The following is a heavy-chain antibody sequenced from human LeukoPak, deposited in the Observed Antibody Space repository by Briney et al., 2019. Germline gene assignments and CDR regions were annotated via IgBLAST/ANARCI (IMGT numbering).Heavy chain of an antibody. Sequence: PGGSLRLSCAASGFTFSSYWMSWVRQAPGKGLEWVANIKQDGSEKYYVDSVKGRFTISRDNAKNSLYLQMNSLRAEDTAVYYCARDKFGYGSGLGGDYWGQGTLVTVSS. CDR1: GFTFSSYW. CDR3: ARDKFGYGSGLGGDY. J-gene: IGHJ4*02. D-gene: IGHD3-10*01. V-gene: IGHV3-7*01. CDR2: IKQDGSEK.